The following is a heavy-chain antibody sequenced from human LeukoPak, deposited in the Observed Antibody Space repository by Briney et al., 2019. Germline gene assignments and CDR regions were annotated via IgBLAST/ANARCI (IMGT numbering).Heavy chain of an antibody. Sequence: GGSLRLSCAASGFTFSSYGMRWVRQAPGKGPEWVAVISYDGSNKYYADSVKGRFTISRDNSKNTLYLQMNSLRAEDTAVYYCAKCGYSYGIQCYFDYWGQGTLVTVSS. CDR3: AKCGYSYGIQCYFDY. CDR2: ISYDGSNK. D-gene: IGHD5-18*01. J-gene: IGHJ4*02. CDR1: GFTFSSYG. V-gene: IGHV3-30*18.